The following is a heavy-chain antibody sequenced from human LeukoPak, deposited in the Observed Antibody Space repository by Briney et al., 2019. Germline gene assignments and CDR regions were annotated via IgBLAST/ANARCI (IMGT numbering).Heavy chain of an antibody. CDR1: GFTFSNSA. D-gene: IGHD6-19*01. V-gene: IGHV3-64*02. CDR2: ISTKGDRT. Sequence: GGSLRLSCAASGFTFSNSAMYWVRQAPGKGLEFVSVISTKGDRTYYADSVKGRFTISRDNSKHTLYLQMGSLRADDMAVYYCARGLAISSSGWYDPFDYWGQGALVTVSS. CDR3: ARGLAISSSGWYDPFDY. J-gene: IGHJ4*02.